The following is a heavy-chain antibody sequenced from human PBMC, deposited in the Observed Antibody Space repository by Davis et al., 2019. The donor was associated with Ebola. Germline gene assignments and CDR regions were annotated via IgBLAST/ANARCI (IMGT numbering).Heavy chain of an antibody. V-gene: IGHV3-74*01. Sequence: PGGSLRLSCAASGFTFSSYWMHWVRQAPGKGLVWVSRINSDGSSTSYADSVKGRFTISRDNAKNTLYLQMNSLRDEDTAVYYCARDPGYSSSWGGTNWFDPWGQGTLVTVSS. J-gene: IGHJ5*02. CDR3: ARDPGYSSSWGGTNWFDP. D-gene: IGHD6-13*01. CDR2: INSDGSST. CDR1: GFTFSSYW.